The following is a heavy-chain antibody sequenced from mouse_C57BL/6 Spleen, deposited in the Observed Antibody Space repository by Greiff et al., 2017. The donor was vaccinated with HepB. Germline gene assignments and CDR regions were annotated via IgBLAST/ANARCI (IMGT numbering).Heavy chain of an antibody. CDR1: GYTFTSYW. Sequence: VQLQQPGAELVRPGTSVKLSCKASGYTFTSYWMHWVKQRPGQGLEWIGVIDPSDSYTNYNQKFKGKATLTVDTSSSTAYMQLSSLTSEDSAVYYCARRGLDDYFVEDYWGQGTTLTVSS. D-gene: IGHD2-4*01. V-gene: IGHV1-59*01. J-gene: IGHJ2*01. CDR3: ARRGLDDYFVEDY. CDR2: IDPSDSYT.